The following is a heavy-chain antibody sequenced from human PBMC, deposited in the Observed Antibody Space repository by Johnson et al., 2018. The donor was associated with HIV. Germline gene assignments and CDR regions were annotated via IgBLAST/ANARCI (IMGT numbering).Heavy chain of an antibody. Sequence: VQLVESGGGVVQPGGSLRLSCAASGFTFSSYGMHWVRQAPGKGLEWVAFIRYDGSNKYYADSVKGRFTISRDNSKNTLYLQMNSLRAEDTAVYYCARTRHYYEAFDIWGQGTMVTVSS. CDR1: GFTFSSYG. J-gene: IGHJ3*02. CDR2: IRYDGSNK. V-gene: IGHV3-30*02. D-gene: IGHD3-10*01. CDR3: ARTRHYYEAFDI.